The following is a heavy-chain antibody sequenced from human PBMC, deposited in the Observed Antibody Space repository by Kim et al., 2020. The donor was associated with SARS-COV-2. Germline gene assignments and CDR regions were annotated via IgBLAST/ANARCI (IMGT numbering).Heavy chain of an antibody. V-gene: IGHV4-39*01. CDR3: ARHSGYGSGKVLGPDYYFDY. Sequence: SETLSLTCTVSGGSISSSSYYWGWIRQPPGKGLEWIGSIYYSGSTYYNPSLKSRVTISVDTSKNQFSLKLSSVTAADTAVYYCARHSGYGSGKVLGPDYYFDYWGQGTLVTVSS. D-gene: IGHD3-10*01. CDR2: IYYSGST. J-gene: IGHJ4*02. CDR1: GGSISSSSYY.